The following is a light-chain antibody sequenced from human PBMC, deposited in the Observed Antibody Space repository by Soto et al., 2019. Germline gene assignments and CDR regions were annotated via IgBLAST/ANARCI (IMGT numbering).Light chain of an antibody. J-gene: IGLJ1*01. CDR1: SSDVGYYNV. CDR2: EGS. CDR3: GSYADISTYV. V-gene: IGLV2-23*01. Sequence: QSVLTQPASASGSPGQSITISCTGTSSDVGYYNVVPWYQQHPGKAPKLMIYEGSKRPSGVSNRFSGSKSGNTASLTISGPGGEDGAVFYSGSYADISTYVWGPGPKVTAL.